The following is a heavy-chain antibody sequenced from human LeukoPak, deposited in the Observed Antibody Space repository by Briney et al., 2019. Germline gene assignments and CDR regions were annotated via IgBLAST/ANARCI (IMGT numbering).Heavy chain of an antibody. Sequence: ASVKVSCKASGYTFTGYYMHWVRQAPGQGLEWMGWINPNSGNTGYAQKFQGRVTMTRNTSISTAYMELSSLRSEDTAVYYCATDYGAPGGDYWGQGTLVTVSS. V-gene: IGHV1-8*02. J-gene: IGHJ4*02. D-gene: IGHD4/OR15-4a*01. CDR2: INPNSGNT. CDR3: ATDYGAPGGDY. CDR1: GYTFTGYY.